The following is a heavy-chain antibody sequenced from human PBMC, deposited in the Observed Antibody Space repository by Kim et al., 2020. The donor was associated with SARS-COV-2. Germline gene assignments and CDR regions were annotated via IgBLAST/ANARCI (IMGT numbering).Heavy chain of an antibody. Sequence: SETLSLTCTVSGGSISSYYWSWIRQPPGKGLEWIGYIYYSGSTNYNPSLKSRVTISVDTSKNQFSLKLSSVTAADTAVYYCARLGLWGYCRGGSCQGAFDIWGQGTMVTFSS. CDR3: ARLGLWGYCRGGSCQGAFDI. D-gene: IGHD2-15*01. V-gene: IGHV4-59*08. CDR2: IYYSGST. CDR1: GGSISSYY. J-gene: IGHJ3*02.